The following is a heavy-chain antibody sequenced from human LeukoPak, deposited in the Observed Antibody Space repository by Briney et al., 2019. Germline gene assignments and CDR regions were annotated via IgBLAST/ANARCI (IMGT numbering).Heavy chain of an antibody. J-gene: IGHJ4*02. V-gene: IGHV4-59*13. CDR2: IFYSGST. D-gene: IGHD3-10*01. CDR3: ARHRDYYGSGSNFDY. CDR1: SGSISGYY. Sequence: SETLSLTCSVSSGSISGYYWNWIRQPPGKGLEWIGQIFYSGSTTYNPSLKSPVTISVDTSKNQFSLKVRSVTAADTAVYYCARHRDYYGSGSNFDYWGQGTLVTVSS.